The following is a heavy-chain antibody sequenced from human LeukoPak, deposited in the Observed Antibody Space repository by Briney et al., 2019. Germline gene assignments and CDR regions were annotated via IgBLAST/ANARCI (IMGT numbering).Heavy chain of an antibody. D-gene: IGHD3-22*01. CDR1: GGSISSSYY. CDR2: IYYSGST. J-gene: IGHJ4*02. V-gene: IGHV4-61*01. Sequence: SETLSLTCAVSGGSISSSYYWSWTRQPPGKGLEWIGYIYYSGSTNYNPSLKSRVTISVGTSKNQFSLKLSSVTAADTAVYYCARVPYYYDSSGYPYYFDYWGQGTLVTVSS. CDR3: ARVPYYYDSSGYPYYFDY.